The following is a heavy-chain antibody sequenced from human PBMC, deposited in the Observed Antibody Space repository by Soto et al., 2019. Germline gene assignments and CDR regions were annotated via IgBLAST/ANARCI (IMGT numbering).Heavy chain of an antibody. V-gene: IGHV3-48*01. CDR2: LSSSSGAT. Sequence: EVQLVESGGGLVQPGGSLRLSCAASEFALTYYNMKWVRQAPGKGLEWISDLSSSSGATYYADSVKGRFTISRDTAKNSLYLQMSSLRADDTAIYYCVRDSAYSFDYWGQGTLVTVSS. J-gene: IGHJ4*02. CDR3: VRDSAYSFDY. D-gene: IGHD2-21*01. CDR1: EFALTYYN.